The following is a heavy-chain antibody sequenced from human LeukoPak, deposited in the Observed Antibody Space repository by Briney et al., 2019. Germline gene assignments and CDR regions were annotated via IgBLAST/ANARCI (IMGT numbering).Heavy chain of an antibody. CDR2: ISGDGGST. J-gene: IGHJ4*02. V-gene: IGHV3-43*02. CDR1: GFTFDDYA. Sequence: PGGSLRLSCAASGFTFDDYAMHWARQAPGKGLEWVSLISGDGGSTYYADSVKGRFTISRDNSKNSLYLQMNSLRTEDTALYYCAKDIGLQQQLVNYFDYWGQGTLVTVSS. D-gene: IGHD6-13*01. CDR3: AKDIGLQQQLVNYFDY.